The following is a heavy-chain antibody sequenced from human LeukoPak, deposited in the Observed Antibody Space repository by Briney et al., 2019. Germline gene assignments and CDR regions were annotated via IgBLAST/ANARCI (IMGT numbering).Heavy chain of an antibody. CDR3: ARDRRGGSDSDY. CDR1: GFTFGDSS. V-gene: IGHV3-49*04. CDR2: IRSTAYGDAP. J-gene: IGHJ4*02. Sequence: GGSLRLSCSASGFTFGDSSMSWVRQAPGKGLEWVAFIRSTAYGDAPHYAASVKGRFSISRDDSKSIAYLQMNSLKTEDTGVYYCARDRRGGSDSDYWGQGTLVTVSS. D-gene: IGHD3-16*01.